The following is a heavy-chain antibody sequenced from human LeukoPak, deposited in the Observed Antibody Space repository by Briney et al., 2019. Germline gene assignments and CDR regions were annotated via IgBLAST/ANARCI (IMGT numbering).Heavy chain of an antibody. J-gene: IGHJ4*02. CDR2: ISGSGGST. D-gene: IGHD3-10*01. CDR1: GFTFSSYG. Sequence: GGTLRLSCAASGFTFSSYGMSWVRQAPGKGLEWVSTISGSGGSTYYADSVKGRFTISRDNSKNTLYLQMNSLRAEDTAVYYCASDYGSGSYYDYWGQGTLVTVSS. V-gene: IGHV3-23*01. CDR3: ASDYGSGSYYDY.